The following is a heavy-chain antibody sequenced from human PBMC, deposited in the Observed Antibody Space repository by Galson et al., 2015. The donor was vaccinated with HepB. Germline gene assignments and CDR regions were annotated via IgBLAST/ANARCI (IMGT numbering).Heavy chain of an antibody. D-gene: IGHD4-17*01. J-gene: IGHJ4*01. Sequence: LRLSCAASGFSFSTSAMAWVRQAPGKGLEWVSSISISGGTFYTDSVKGRFTISRDNSKNTLYLQMHSLRAEDTAVYYCAKELRPNDYWGHGTLVTVAS. CDR1: GFSFSTSA. CDR2: ISISGGT. V-gene: IGHV3-23*01. CDR3: AKELRPNDY.